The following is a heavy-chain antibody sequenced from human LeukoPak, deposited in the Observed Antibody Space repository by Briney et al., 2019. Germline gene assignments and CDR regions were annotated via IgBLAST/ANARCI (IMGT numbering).Heavy chain of an antibody. CDR3: AIQYYDFWSGYYRDAFDI. CDR1: GFTFSSYS. V-gene: IGHV3-48*04. D-gene: IGHD3-3*01. CDR2: ISSSGSTI. Sequence: GGSLRLSCAASGFTFSSYSMNWVRQAPGKGLEWVSYISSSGSTIYYADSVKGRFTISRDNAKNSLYLQMNSLRAEDTAVYYCAIQYYDFWSGYYRDAFDIWDQGTMVTVSS. J-gene: IGHJ3*02.